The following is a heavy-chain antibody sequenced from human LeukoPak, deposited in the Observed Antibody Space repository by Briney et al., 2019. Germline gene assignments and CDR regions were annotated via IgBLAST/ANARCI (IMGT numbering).Heavy chain of an antibody. CDR2: INSSSSYT. Sequence: GGSLRLSCAASGFTFSDYYMSWIRQAPGKGLEWVSYINSSSSYTNYADSVKGRFTISRDNAKNSLYLQMNSLRAEDTAVYYCARLYGYYGSGSYGMDVWGKGTTVTVSS. J-gene: IGHJ6*04. D-gene: IGHD3-10*01. V-gene: IGHV3-11*06. CDR1: GFTFSDYY. CDR3: ARLYGYYGSGSYGMDV.